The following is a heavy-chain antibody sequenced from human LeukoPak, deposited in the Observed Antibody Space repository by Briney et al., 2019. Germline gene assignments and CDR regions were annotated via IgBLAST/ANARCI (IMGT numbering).Heavy chain of an antibody. V-gene: IGHV3-13*01. CDR3: ARGGQQLGEFDC. D-gene: IGHD6-13*01. CDR2: IGTAGDT. CDR1: GFTSSSYD. J-gene: IGHJ4*02. Sequence: AGGSLRLSCAASGFTSSSYDMHWVRQATGKGLEWVSAIGTAGDTYYPGSVKGRFTISRENAKNSLYLQMNGLRAGDTAVYYCARGGQQLGEFDCWGQGTLVTVSS.